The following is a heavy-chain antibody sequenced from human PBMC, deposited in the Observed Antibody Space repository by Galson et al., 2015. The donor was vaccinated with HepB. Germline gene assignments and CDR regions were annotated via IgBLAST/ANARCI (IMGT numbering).Heavy chain of an antibody. Sequence: SLRLSCAASGFSFDTYAMSWVRQAPGKGLEWVSAISGSGSSTYYADSVKGRFTISRDNAKNSLYLQMNSLRAEDTAVYYCARHSRATFGEPNWFDPWGQGTLVTVSS. CDR1: GFSFDTYA. CDR3: ARHSRATFGEPNWFDP. CDR2: ISGSGSST. J-gene: IGHJ5*02. V-gene: IGHV3-23*01. D-gene: IGHD3-3*01.